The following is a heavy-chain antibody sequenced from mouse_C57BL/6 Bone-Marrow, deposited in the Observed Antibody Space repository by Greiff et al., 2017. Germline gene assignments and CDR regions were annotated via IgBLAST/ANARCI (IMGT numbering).Heavy chain of an antibody. V-gene: IGHV1-58*01. Sequence: EVQLQQSGAELVRPGSSVKMSCKTSGYTFTSYGINWVKQRPGQGLEWIGYIYIGDGYTEYTETFKGKATLTSDTSSSTAYMQLSSLTSEDSAIXFCARSNWDFDYWGQGTTLTVSS. D-gene: IGHD4-1*02. J-gene: IGHJ2*01. CDR1: GYTFTSYG. CDR2: IYIGDGYT. CDR3: ARSNWDFDY.